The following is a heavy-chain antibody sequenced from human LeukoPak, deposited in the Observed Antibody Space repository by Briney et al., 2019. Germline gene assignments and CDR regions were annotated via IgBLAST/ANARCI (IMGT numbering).Heavy chain of an antibody. V-gene: IGHV3-7*04. D-gene: IGHD6-19*01. CDR1: GFTFGIYW. Sequence: GGSLRLSCAASGFTFGIYWMSWFRQAPGKGLEWVANIKQDGSEKFYVDSVKGRFTLSRDNAKNSLFLQMNSLRAEDTAVYYCARDYYGSGWYGDYWGQGTLVTVSS. CDR2: IKQDGSEK. J-gene: IGHJ4*02. CDR3: ARDYYGSGWYGDY.